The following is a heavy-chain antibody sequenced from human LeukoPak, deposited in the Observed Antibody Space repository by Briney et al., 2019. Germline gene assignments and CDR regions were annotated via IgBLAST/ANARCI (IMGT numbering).Heavy chain of an antibody. Sequence: ASVKVSCKASGYTFTGYYIHWVRQAPGQGLEWMGWINPNSGGTNYAQKFQGRVTMNRDTSISTAYMGLSRLRSDDTAVYYCARGYSGYLNPYYYMDVWGKGTTVTVSS. CDR1: GYTFTGYY. J-gene: IGHJ6*03. CDR2: INPNSGGT. CDR3: ARGYSGYLNPYYYMDV. D-gene: IGHD5-12*01. V-gene: IGHV1-2*02.